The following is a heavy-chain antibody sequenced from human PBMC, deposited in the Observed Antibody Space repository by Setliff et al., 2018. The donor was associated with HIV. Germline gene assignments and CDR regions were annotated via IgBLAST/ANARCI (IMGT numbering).Heavy chain of an antibody. V-gene: IGHV3-48*03. D-gene: IGHD4-17*01. Sequence: PGGSLRLSCAASGFTVSTYEMNWVRQAPGKGLEWVAYISSSESTIYYADSVKGRFTIYRDNAKNSLFLQMDSLRVEDTAFYYCARLSPPDDYGDLGGVDYWGQGTLVTVSS. J-gene: IGHJ4*02. CDR3: ARLSPPDDYGDLGGVDY. CDR2: ISSSESTI. CDR1: GFTVSTYE.